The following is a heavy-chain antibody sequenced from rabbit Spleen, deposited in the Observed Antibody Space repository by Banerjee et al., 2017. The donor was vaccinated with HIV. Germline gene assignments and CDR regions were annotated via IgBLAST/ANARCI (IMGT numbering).Heavy chain of an antibody. CDR1: GFSFSDRDV. V-gene: IGHV1S45*01. J-gene: IGHJ4*01. CDR2: INTYTAKS. D-gene: IGHD2-1*01. CDR3: ARDLGATDGGASDL. Sequence: QEQLEESGGGLVKPEGSLTLTCKASGFSFSDRDVMCWVRQAPGKGLEWIACINTYTAKSVYATWATGRFTISRTSSTTVTLQMTSLTAADTATYFCARDLGATDGGASDLWGPGTLVTVS.